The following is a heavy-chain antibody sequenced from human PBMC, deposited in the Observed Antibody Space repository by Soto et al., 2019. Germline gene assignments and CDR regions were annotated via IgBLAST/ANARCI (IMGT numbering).Heavy chain of an antibody. Sequence: GGSLRLSCAASGFTFSSYVMSWVCQAPGKGLEWVSAISGSGGSTYYADSVKGRFSISRDNSKNTLYLQMNSLRAEDTAVYYSANPWGLQYRNYYYCMDVWGQGTTVTVSS. CDR3: ANPWGLQYRNYYYCMDV. CDR1: GFTFSSYV. D-gene: IGHD4-4*01. V-gene: IGHV3-23*01. CDR2: ISGSGGST. J-gene: IGHJ6*02.